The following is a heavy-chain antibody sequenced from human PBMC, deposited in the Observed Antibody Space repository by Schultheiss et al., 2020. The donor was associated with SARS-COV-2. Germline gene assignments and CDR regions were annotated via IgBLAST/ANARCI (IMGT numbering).Heavy chain of an antibody. V-gene: IGHV4-31*03. J-gene: IGHJ3*02. CDR2: IYYSGST. D-gene: IGHD6-13*01. CDR1: GGSISSGGYY. Sequence: SETLSLTCTVSGGSISSGGYYWSWIRQHPGKGLEWIGYIYYSGSTYYNPSLKSRVTISVDTSKNQFSLKLSSVTAADTAVYYCARWVTAAGSTGDAFDIWGQGTMVTVSS. CDR3: ARWVTAAGSTGDAFDI.